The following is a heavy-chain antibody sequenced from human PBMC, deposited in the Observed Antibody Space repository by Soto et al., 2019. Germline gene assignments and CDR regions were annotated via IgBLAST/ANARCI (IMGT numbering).Heavy chain of an antibody. CDR2: TYPGDSDT. CDR3: ARAYSGDGYNFYYYYGMDV. Sequence: GESLKISCKGSGYSFTSYWIGWVRQMPGKGLEWMGITYPGDSDTRYSPSFQGQVTISADKSISTAYLQWSSLKASDTAMYYCARAYSGDGYNFYYYYGMDVWGQGTTVTVSS. CDR1: GYSFTSYW. D-gene: IGHD5-12*01. V-gene: IGHV5-51*01. J-gene: IGHJ6*02.